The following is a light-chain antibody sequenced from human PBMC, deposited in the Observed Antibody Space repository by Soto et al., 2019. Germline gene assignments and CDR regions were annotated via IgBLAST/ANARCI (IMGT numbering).Light chain of an antibody. CDR3: LRYGSSPTWT. CDR2: GSS. V-gene: IGKV3-20*01. J-gene: IGKJ1*01. Sequence: EIVLTQSPGTLSLSPGERATLSCRASQSVSSSYLAWYQQKPGQAPRLLIYGSSSRATGIPDRFSGSGSGTDFTLSISRLEPEDFAVYYCLRYGSSPTWTFGQGTKVDI. CDR1: QSVSSSY.